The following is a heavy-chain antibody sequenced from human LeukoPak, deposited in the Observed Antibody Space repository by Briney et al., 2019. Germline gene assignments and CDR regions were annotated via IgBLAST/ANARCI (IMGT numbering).Heavy chain of an antibody. V-gene: IGHV1-2*02. D-gene: IGHD1-7*01. CDR1: GYTFTGYY. Sequence: ASVKVSCKASGYTFTGYYMHWVRQAPGQGLEWMGWINPNSGGTNYARKFQGRVTMTRDTSISTAYMELSRLRSDDTAVYYCARPNWNYSSNWFDPWGQGTLVTVSS. J-gene: IGHJ5*02. CDR2: INPNSGGT. CDR3: ARPNWNYSSNWFDP.